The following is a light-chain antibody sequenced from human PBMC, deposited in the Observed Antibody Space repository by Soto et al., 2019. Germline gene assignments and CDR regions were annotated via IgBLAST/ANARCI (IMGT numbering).Light chain of an antibody. CDR2: EVS. Sequence: QSALTQPPSASGSPGQSVTISCTGTSSDVGGYNYVSWYQQHPGKAPKLMIYEVSKRPSGVPDRFSASKSGNTASLTVSGLQADDEADYYCSSYAGSSNYVFGPGTKLTVL. CDR3: SSYAGSSNYV. V-gene: IGLV2-8*01. J-gene: IGLJ1*01. CDR1: SSDVGGYNY.